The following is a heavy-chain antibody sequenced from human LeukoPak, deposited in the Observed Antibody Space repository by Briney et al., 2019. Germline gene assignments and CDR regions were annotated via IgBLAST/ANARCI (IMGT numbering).Heavy chain of an antibody. D-gene: IGHD1-14*01. CDR3: ARASTTFDD. Sequence: SETLSLTCSVSGGSIASYYWSWIRQPPGKGLEWIGHVFDGGRTTYSPSPRSRASISVDTPKNQSSLKLKSVAASDPAWYFCARASTTFDDWGQGTLVTVS. CDR1: GGSIASYY. J-gene: IGHJ4*02. CDR2: VFDGGRT. V-gene: IGHV4-59*01.